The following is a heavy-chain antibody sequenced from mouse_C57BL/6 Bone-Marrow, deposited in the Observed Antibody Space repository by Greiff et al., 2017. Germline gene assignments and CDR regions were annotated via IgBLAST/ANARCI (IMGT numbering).Heavy chain of an antibody. D-gene: IGHD2-1*01. Sequence: QVQLQQSGAELVRPGASVKMSCKASGYTFTSYNMHWVKQTPRQGLEWIGAIYPGNGDTSYNQKFKGKATLTVDKSSSTAYMQHSSLTSEVSAVYVGERSGFYGNYYEAMDYWGQGTSVTVSS. V-gene: IGHV1-12*01. CDR1: GYTFTSYN. CDR3: ERSGFYGNYYEAMDY. CDR2: IYPGNGDT. J-gene: IGHJ4*01.